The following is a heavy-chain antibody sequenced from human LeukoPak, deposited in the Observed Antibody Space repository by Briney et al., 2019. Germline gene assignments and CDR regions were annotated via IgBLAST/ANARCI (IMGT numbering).Heavy chain of an antibody. CDR2: INPNSGGT. CDR3: ARGPDYYDSSGYYSPDFDY. Sequence: ASVKVSCKASGYTFTGYYMHWVRQAPGQGLEWMGWINPNSGGTNYAQKFQGRVTMTRDTSISTAYMELSRLRSDDTAVYYCARGPDYYDSSGYYSPDFDYWGQGTLVTVSS. V-gene: IGHV1-2*02. D-gene: IGHD3-22*01. J-gene: IGHJ4*02. CDR1: GYTFTGYY.